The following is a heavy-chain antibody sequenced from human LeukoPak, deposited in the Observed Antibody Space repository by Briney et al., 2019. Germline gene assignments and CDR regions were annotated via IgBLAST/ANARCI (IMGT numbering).Heavy chain of an antibody. CDR1: GYTFTSYY. CDR3: ARLRELVGATQNWFDP. CDR2: INPNSGGT. V-gene: IGHV1-2*02. Sequence: ASVKVSCKASGYTFTSYYMHWVRQAPGQGLEWMGWINPNSGGTNYAQKFQGRVTMTRDTSISTAYMELRSLRSDDTAVYYCARLRELVGATQNWFDPWGQGTLVTVSS. J-gene: IGHJ5*02. D-gene: IGHD1-26*01.